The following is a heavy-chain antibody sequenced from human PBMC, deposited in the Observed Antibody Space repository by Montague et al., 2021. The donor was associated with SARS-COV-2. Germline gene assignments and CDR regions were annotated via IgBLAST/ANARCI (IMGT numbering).Heavy chain of an antibody. CDR3: TSGREGNYNVMDV. Sequence: CAISGDSVSSNSATWNWVRQSPPRGLEWLGRTYYRSKWYNDYAVSVRGRVTINPDTSKNQFSLQLNSVTPEDTAIYHCTSGREGNYNVMDVWGQGTTVTVSS. J-gene: IGHJ6*02. CDR1: GDSVSSNSAT. CDR2: TYYRSKWYN. D-gene: IGHD1-1*01. V-gene: IGHV6-1*01.